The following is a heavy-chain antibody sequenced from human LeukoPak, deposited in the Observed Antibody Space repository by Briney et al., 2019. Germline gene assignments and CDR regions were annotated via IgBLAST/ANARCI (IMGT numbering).Heavy chain of an antibody. CDR3: ARVSCSGGSCYLPLNWFDP. D-gene: IGHD2-15*01. Sequence: ASVKVSCKASGYTFTGYYMHWVRQAPGQGLEWMGWINPDSGGTNYAQKFQGRVTMTRDTSISTAYMELSRLRSDDTAVYYCARVSCSGGSCYLPLNWFDPWGQGTLVTVSS. CDR1: GYTFTGYY. V-gene: IGHV1-2*02. J-gene: IGHJ5*02. CDR2: INPDSGGT.